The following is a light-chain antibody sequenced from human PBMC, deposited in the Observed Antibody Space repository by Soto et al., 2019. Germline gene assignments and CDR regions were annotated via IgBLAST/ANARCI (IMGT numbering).Light chain of an antibody. Sequence: QSPLPQPRSGSGSPGQSVTIPCTGTSGNVGGYNYASWYQQHPGKAPKLMIYDVSKRPSGVPDRFSGSKSGNTASLTISGLQAEDEADYYCCSYAGSYTFDVVFGGGTKVTVL. CDR3: CSYAGSYTFDVV. CDR1: SGNVGGYNY. CDR2: DVS. V-gene: IGLV2-11*01. J-gene: IGLJ2*01.